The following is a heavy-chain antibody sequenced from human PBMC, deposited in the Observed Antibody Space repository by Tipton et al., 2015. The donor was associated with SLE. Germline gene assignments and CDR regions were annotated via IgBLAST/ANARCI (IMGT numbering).Heavy chain of an antibody. J-gene: IGHJ4*02. D-gene: IGHD1-26*01. CDR2: VSWNSGTI. V-gene: IGHV3-9*01. CDR1: GITFDDFA. Sequence: SLRLSCAASGITFDDFATPWVRQAPGKGLEWVSGVSWNSGTIGYADSVKGRFTISRDNAKNSLYLQMNSLRGEDTALYYCAKAMWELHLGDSFDYWGQGTLVTVSS. CDR3: AKAMWELHLGDSFDY.